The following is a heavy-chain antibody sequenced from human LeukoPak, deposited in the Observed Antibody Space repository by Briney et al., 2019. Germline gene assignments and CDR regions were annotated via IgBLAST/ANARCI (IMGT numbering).Heavy chain of an antibody. Sequence: PAGGSLRLSCAASGFTFSSYWMSWVRQAPGKGLEWVASIKQDGSEKYYMDSVKGRFTISRDNSKNTLYLQMNSLRAEDTAVYYCAKGGSGWYLYYFDYWGQGTLVTVSS. J-gene: IGHJ4*02. CDR1: GFTFSSYW. CDR3: AKGGSGWYLYYFDY. D-gene: IGHD6-19*01. CDR2: IKQDGSEK. V-gene: IGHV3-7*03.